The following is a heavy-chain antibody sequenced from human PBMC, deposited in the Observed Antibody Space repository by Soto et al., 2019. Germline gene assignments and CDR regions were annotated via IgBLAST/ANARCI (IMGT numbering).Heavy chain of an antibody. V-gene: IGHV3-23*01. J-gene: IGHJ4*02. D-gene: IGHD3-3*01. CDR2: ISGSGGST. Sequence: PGGSLRLSCAASGFTCWSYAMSWVRQAPGKGLEWVSAISGSGGSTYYADSVKGRFTISRDNSKNTLYLQMNSLRAEDTAVYYCAKARAQYYDFWSRYPVDYLGQGNLVTVS. CDR3: AKARAQYYDFWSRYPVDY. CDR1: GFTCWSYA.